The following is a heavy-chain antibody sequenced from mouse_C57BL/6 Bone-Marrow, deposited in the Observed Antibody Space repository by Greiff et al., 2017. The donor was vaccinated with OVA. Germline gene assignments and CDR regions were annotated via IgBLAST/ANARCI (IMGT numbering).Heavy chain of an antibody. CDR3: ARHEGFAY. J-gene: IGHJ3*01. V-gene: IGHV5-12*01. CDR2: ISNGGGSN. Sequence: VNVVESGGGLVQPGGSLKLSCAASGFTFSDYYMYWVRQTPEKRLEWVAYISNGGGSNYYPDTVKGRFTISRDNAKNTLYLQMSRLKSEDTAMYYCARHEGFAYWGQGTLVTVAA. CDR1: GFTFSDYY.